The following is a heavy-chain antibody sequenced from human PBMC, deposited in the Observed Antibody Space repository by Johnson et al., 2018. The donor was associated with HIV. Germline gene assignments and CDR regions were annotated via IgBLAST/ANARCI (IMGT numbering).Heavy chain of an antibody. CDR1: GFTFSSYA. CDR2: ISYDGSNK. J-gene: IGHJ3*02. V-gene: IGHV3-30*04. D-gene: IGHD6-19*01. Sequence: VQLVESGGGVVQPGRSLRLSCAASGFTFSSYAMHWVRQAPGKGLEWVAVISYDGSNKYYADSVKGRFTISRDNSKNTLYLQMNSLRAEDSAVYYCARGPVAGTSGPFHIWAKGQWSPSLQ. CDR3: ARGPVAGTSGPFHI.